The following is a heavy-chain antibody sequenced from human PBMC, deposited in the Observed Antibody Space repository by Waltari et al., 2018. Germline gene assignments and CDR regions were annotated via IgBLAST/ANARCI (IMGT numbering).Heavy chain of an antibody. CDR1: GYSISSGYY. D-gene: IGHD3-22*01. Sequence: QVQLQESGPGLVKPSETLSLTCAVSGYSISSGYYWGWIRQPPGKGLEWIGSIYHSGSTYYNPSLKSRVTISVDTSKNQFSLKLSSVTAADTAVYYCASFTHFPEGYYYDSSGYLIDYWGQGTLVTVSS. J-gene: IGHJ4*02. CDR2: IYHSGST. V-gene: IGHV4-38-2*01. CDR3: ASFTHFPEGYYYDSSGYLIDY.